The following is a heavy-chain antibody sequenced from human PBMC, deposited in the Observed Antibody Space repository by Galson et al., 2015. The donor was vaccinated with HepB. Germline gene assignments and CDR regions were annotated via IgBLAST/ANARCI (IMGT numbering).Heavy chain of an antibody. D-gene: IGHD2-2*01. CDR2: IYSGGYR. V-gene: IGHV3-53*01. J-gene: IGHJ4*02. CDR1: GFTVITNC. CDR3: ARATSGGYCSRTSCYYFDY. Sequence: SLRLSCAASGFTVITNCMSWVRQAPGKGLEWVSIIYSGGYRSYADHVKGRFTISRDNSKNTVYLQMNSLRAEDTAVYYCARATSGGYCSRTSCYYFDYWGQGALVTVSS.